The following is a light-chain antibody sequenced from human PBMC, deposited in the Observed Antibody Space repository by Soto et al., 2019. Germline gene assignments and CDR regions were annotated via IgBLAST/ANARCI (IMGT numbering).Light chain of an antibody. CDR3: SSYTSSSPPV. J-gene: IGLJ2*01. CDR1: SSDVGGYNY. Sequence: QSALTQPASVSGSPGQSITISCTGTSSDVGGYNYVSWYQQHPGKAPKLMIYDVSNRPSGVSNRFSGSKSGNTASLTISGLQAEDEADYYCSSYTSSSPPVFGVGTKLTVL. CDR2: DVS. V-gene: IGLV2-14*01.